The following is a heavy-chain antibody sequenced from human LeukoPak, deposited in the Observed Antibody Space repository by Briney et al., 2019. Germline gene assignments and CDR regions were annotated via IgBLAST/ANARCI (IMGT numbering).Heavy chain of an antibody. CDR1: GFTFSSYA. J-gene: IGHJ5*02. Sequence: GGSLRLYCAASGFTFSSYAMSWVRQAPGKGLEWVSAISGSGGSTYYADSVKGRFTISRDNSKNTLYLQMNSLRAEDTAVYYCASYSNYVDGWFDPWGQGTLVTVSS. CDR2: ISGSGGST. D-gene: IGHD4-11*01. V-gene: IGHV3-23*01. CDR3: ASYSNYVDGWFDP.